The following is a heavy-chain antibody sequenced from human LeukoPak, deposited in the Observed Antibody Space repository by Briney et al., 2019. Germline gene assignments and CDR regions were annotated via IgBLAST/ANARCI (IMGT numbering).Heavy chain of an antibody. CDR1: GGSISSSSYY. CDR3: ARDRPRLRGYSYGYYYYMDV. CDR2: IYYSGST. V-gene: IGHV4-61*01. J-gene: IGHJ6*03. D-gene: IGHD5-18*01. Sequence: SETLSLTCTVSGGSISSSSYYWSWIRQPPGKGLEWIGYIYYSGSTNHNPSLKSRVTISVDTSKNQFSLKLSSVTAADTAVYYCARDRPRLRGYSYGYYYYMDVWGKGTTVTVSS.